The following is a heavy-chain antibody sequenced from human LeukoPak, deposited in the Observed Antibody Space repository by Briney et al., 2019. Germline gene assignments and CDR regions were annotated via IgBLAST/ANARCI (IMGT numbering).Heavy chain of an antibody. V-gene: IGHV3-23*01. CDR3: AREGYGGSGYFDY. CDR1: GFTFSSYA. Sequence: GGSLRLSCAASGFTFSSYAMYWVRQAPGKGLEWVSAISGSGGSVYYADSVKGRFTISRDNSKNTVDVQMNRLRGEDTAVYYCAREGYGGSGYFDYWGQGTLVTVSS. CDR2: ISGSGGSV. D-gene: IGHD4-23*01. J-gene: IGHJ4*02.